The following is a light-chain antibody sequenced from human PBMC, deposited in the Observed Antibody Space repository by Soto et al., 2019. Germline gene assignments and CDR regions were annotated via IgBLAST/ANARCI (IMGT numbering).Light chain of an antibody. CDR2: EVT. J-gene: IGLJ1*01. CDR1: SSDFYGFNY. V-gene: IGLV2-14*01. Sequence: QSVLTQPASVSGSPGQSITISCTGTSSDFYGFNYVSWYQQLPGKVPKLLIYEVTSRPSGVSNRFSGSKSGDTASLTISGLLAEDEAYYYCSSYTIGSTPYVFGTGTKVTVL. CDR3: SSYTIGSTPYV.